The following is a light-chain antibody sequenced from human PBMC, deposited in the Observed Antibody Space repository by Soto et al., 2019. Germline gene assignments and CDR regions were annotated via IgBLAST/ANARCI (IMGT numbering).Light chain of an antibody. Sequence: QSVLTQPPSVSGAPGQTVPISCAGSSSTIGAGNYVHWYQQLQGPAPKLLIFDNTNRPSGIPDRISGSKSGSSASLPITGLQAEDEADYYCQSYDRSLRGPVVFGGGTKVTVL. V-gene: IGLV1-40*01. CDR1: SSTIGAGNY. CDR2: DNT. CDR3: QSYDRSLRGPVV. J-gene: IGLJ2*01.